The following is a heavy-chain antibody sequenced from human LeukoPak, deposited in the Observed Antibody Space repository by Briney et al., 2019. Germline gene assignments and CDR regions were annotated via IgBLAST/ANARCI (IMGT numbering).Heavy chain of an antibody. Sequence: SETLSLTCTVSGGSISSYYWSWIRQPPGKGLEWIGYIYYSGSTNYNPSLKSRVTISVDTSKNQFSLKLSSVTAADTAVYYYARGRAAAGRYYFDYWGQGTLVTVSS. CDR1: GGSISSYY. CDR2: IYYSGST. J-gene: IGHJ4*02. D-gene: IGHD6-13*01. CDR3: ARGRAAAGRYYFDY. V-gene: IGHV4-59*01.